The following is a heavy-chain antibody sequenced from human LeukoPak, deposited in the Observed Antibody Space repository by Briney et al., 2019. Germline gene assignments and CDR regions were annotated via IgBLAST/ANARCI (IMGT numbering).Heavy chain of an antibody. V-gene: IGHV1-18*01. Sequence: GGSVKVSCKASGYTFTSYGISWVRQAPGQGLEWMGWISAYNGNTNYAQKLQGRVTMTTDTSTSTAYMELRSLRSDDTAVYYCARDRLRYCSSTSCANLDYWGQGTLVTVSS. CDR2: ISAYNGNT. D-gene: IGHD2-2*01. CDR3: ARDRLRYCSSTSCANLDY. J-gene: IGHJ4*02. CDR1: GYTFTSYG.